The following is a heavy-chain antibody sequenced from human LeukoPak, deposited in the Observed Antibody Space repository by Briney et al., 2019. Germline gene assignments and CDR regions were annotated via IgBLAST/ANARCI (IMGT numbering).Heavy chain of an antibody. D-gene: IGHD6-19*01. CDR2: ISAYNGNT. V-gene: IGHV1-18*01. J-gene: IGHJ6*02. Sequence: ASVKVPCKASGYTFTSYGISWVRQAPGQGLEWMGWISAYNGNTNYAQKLQGRVTMTTDTSTSTAYMELRSLRSDDTAVYYCARTPHSSGWYYYYGMDVWGQGTTVTVSS. CDR3: ARTPHSSGWYYYYGMDV. CDR1: GYTFTSYG.